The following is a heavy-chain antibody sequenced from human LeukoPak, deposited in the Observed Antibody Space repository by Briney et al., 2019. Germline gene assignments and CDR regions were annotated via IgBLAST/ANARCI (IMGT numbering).Heavy chain of an antibody. Sequence: GASVKVSCKASGYIFTSYDINWVRQATGQGLEWMGWMDPNSGNTGYAQKFQGRVTMTRNTSISTAYMALSSLRSEDTAVYYCARGPARTAEYFQHWGQGTLVTVSS. CDR1: GYIFTSYD. J-gene: IGHJ1*01. V-gene: IGHV1-8*01. CDR2: MDPNSGNT. D-gene: IGHD3/OR15-3a*01. CDR3: ARGPARTAEYFQH.